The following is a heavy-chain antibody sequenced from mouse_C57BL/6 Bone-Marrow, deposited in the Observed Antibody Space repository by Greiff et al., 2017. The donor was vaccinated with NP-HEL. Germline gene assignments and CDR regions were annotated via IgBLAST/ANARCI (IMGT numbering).Heavy chain of an antibody. CDR2: INPSSGYT. CDR3: ARRAYYYGSSPWFAY. Sequence: VQRVESGAELARPGASVKMSCKASGYTFTSYTMHWVKQRPGQGLEWIGYINPSSGYTKYNQKFKDKATLTADKSSSTAYMQLSSLTSEDSAVYYCARRAYYYGSSPWFAYWGQGTLVTVSA. D-gene: IGHD1-1*01. J-gene: IGHJ3*01. CDR1: GYTFTSYT. V-gene: IGHV1-4*01.